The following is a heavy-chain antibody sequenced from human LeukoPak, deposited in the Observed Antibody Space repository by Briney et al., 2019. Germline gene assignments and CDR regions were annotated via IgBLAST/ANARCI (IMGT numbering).Heavy chain of an antibody. D-gene: IGHD4-11*01. CDR1: GFTFSSYS. V-gene: IGHV3-30*03. CDR2: ISYDGSNK. J-gene: IGHJ4*02. Sequence: GGSLRLSCAASGFTFSSYSMHWVRQAPGKGLEWVAVISYDGSNKYYADSVKGRFTISRDNSKNTLYLQMNSLRAEDTAAYYCARARRVYSNYGIDYWGQGTLVTVSS. CDR3: ARARRVYSNYGIDY.